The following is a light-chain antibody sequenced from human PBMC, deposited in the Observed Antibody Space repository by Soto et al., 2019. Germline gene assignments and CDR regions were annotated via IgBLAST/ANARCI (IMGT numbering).Light chain of an antibody. Sequence: QSALIQPPSASGSLGQSVTIPCTGSSSDVGGYDFVSWYQQHPGKAPKLIMYEVSQRPSGVPDRFFGSKSGITASLTVSGLQADDEAEYYCSAYAGINKLFGGGTKLTVL. CDR2: EVS. CDR3: SAYAGINKL. CDR1: SSDVGGYDF. V-gene: IGLV2-8*01. J-gene: IGLJ2*01.